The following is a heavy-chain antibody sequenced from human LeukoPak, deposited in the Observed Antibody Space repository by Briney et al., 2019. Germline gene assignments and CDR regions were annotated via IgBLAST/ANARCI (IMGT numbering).Heavy chain of an antibody. Sequence: PGGSLRLSRAASGFTFDDYAMHWVRQAPGKGWEWVSLISGDAGSTYYADSVKGRFTISRDNSKNSLYLQMNSLRTEDTALYYCAKDINFSVEGVDYWGQGTLVTVSS. CDR2: ISGDAGST. D-gene: IGHD2-15*01. J-gene: IGHJ4*02. V-gene: IGHV3-43*02. CDR3: AKDINFSVEGVDY. CDR1: GFTFDDYA.